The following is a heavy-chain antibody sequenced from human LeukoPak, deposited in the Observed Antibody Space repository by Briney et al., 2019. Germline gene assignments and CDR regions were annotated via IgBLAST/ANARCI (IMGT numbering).Heavy chain of an antibody. CDR2: IYDSGST. Sequence: PSQTLSLTCAVSGVSISSGGYSWRWIRQPPGKGLEGIVYIYDSGSTYYNPSLKSRITISVDRSKNQFSLKLSSVTAADTAVYYCARGPSGDSYYHYYGMDVWGQGTTVTVSS. CDR3: ARGPSGDSYYHYYGMDV. D-gene: IGHD3-10*01. CDR1: GVSISSGGYS. J-gene: IGHJ6*02. V-gene: IGHV4-30-2*01.